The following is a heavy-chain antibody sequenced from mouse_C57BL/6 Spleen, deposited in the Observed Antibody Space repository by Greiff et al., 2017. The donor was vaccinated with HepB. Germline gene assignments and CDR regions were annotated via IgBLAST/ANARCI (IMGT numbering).Heavy chain of an antibody. J-gene: IGHJ1*03. CDR1: GYAFTNYL. Sequence: QVQLKESGAELVRPGTSVKVSCKASGYAFTNYLIEWVKQRPGQGLEWIGVINPGSGGTNYNEKFKGKATLTADKSSSTAYMQLSSLTSEDSAVYFCARGYYYGSISWYFDVWGTGTTVTVSS. CDR2: INPGSGGT. V-gene: IGHV1-54*01. D-gene: IGHD1-1*01. CDR3: ARGYYYGSISWYFDV.